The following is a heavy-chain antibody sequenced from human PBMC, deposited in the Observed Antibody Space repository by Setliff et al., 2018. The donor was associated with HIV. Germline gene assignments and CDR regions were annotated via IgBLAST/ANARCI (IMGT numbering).Heavy chain of an antibody. Sequence: PSETLSLTCIVSGYSIRSDFHWAWVRQPPGKRLEWIGTIHHTGSTYYSPSLKSRVTISPDTSKNQFSLRLNSVTAADTAVYYCARVVTLGGNDYWGQGALVTVSS. V-gene: IGHV4-38-2*02. CDR3: ARVVTLGGNDY. J-gene: IGHJ4*02. D-gene: IGHD3-16*01. CDR2: IHHTGST. CDR1: GYSIRSDFH.